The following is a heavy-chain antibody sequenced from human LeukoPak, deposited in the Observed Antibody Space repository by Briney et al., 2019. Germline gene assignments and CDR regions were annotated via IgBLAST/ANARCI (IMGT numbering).Heavy chain of an antibody. J-gene: IGHJ4*01. Sequence: GGSLRLSCAASGFTFSSYTMNWVRQAPGKGLEWVSSIAGSSGYISYADSVEGRFTISRDNAKKSLYLQMTSLTAEDTAVYYCARDRGAYCGGDCYLGFDYWGRGTLVTVSS. V-gene: IGHV3-21*01. CDR3: ARDRGAYCGGDCYLGFDY. CDR2: IAGSSGYI. D-gene: IGHD2-21*02. CDR1: GFTFSSYT.